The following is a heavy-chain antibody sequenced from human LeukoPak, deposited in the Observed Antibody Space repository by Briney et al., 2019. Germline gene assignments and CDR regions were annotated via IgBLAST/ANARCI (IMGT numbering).Heavy chain of an antibody. D-gene: IGHD3-22*01. V-gene: IGHV4-59*01. CDR1: GTSITRTY. Sequence: SETLSLTCTVSGTSITRTYWSWIRQPPGRGLESVGYVYDTGDTNYNPSLKSRVTMSLDTSKNQFSLTLSSVTAADTAVYYCARDQRPYYYDSSGYYYDGGGNAFDIWGQGTMVTVSS. J-gene: IGHJ3*02. CDR2: VYDTGDT. CDR3: ARDQRPYYYDSSGYYYDGGGNAFDI.